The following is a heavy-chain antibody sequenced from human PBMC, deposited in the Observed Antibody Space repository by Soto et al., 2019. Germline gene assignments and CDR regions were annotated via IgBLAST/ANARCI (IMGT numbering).Heavy chain of an antibody. CDR1: GGSVSGASYY. J-gene: IGHJ6*02. Sequence: SETLSLTCTVSGGSVSGASYYWSWIRQPPGKGLEWIGYIYHSGSTNYNPSLKSRVTISVDTSKNQFSLKLSSVTAADTAVYYCAREEAVAGTAYYYYYGMDVWGQGTTVTVSS. V-gene: IGHV4-61*01. CDR2: IYHSGST. CDR3: AREEAVAGTAYYYYYGMDV. D-gene: IGHD6-19*01.